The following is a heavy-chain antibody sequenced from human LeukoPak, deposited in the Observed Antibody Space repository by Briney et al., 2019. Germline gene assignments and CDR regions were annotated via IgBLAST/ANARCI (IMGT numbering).Heavy chain of an antibody. CDR2: ISGSGSAT. CDR1: GFTFSNYG. CDR3: AKTEAPAAIRAGSDY. V-gene: IGHV3-23*01. Sequence: GGSLRLSCAASGFTFSNYGMSWVRQAPGKGLEWVSTISGSGSATYNAGSVKGRFTTSRDNSNNTLFLQMNSLRAEDTAIYYCAKTEAPAAIRAGSDYWGQGTLVTVSS. J-gene: IGHJ4*02. D-gene: IGHD2-2*02.